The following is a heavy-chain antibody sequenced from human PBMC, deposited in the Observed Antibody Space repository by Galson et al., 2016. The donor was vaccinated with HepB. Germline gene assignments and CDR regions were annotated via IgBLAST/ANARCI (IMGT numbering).Heavy chain of an antibody. CDR1: GFSLTTNGVG. CDR3: APAFWDGKHQRQFDY. Sequence: PALVKPTQSLTLTCTVSGFSLTTNGVGVGWIRQPPGKALEWLALIYWDDDKRSSPAVESRLTITKDTSKNQGAVTMTNMDPVDTATYYCAPAFWDGKHQRQFDYWGQGTLVTVSS. CDR2: IYWDDDK. J-gene: IGHJ4*01. D-gene: IGHD6-25*01. V-gene: IGHV2-5*02.